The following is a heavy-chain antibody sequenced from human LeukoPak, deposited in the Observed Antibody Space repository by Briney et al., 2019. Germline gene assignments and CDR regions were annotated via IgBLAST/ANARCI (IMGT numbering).Heavy chain of an antibody. CDR3: ASVLRAMLNWYFAL. J-gene: IGHJ2*01. CDR1: GFTFSSFA. V-gene: IGHV3-30*04. Sequence: PGGSLRLSCAASGFTFSSFAMHWVRQAPGKGLEGVAVISSDGSRTYSADSVKGRFTISRDNSKNTLYLQMNSVRAEDTAVYYCASVLRAMLNWYFALWGRGTLVTVSS. D-gene: IGHD2-8*01. CDR2: ISSDGSRT.